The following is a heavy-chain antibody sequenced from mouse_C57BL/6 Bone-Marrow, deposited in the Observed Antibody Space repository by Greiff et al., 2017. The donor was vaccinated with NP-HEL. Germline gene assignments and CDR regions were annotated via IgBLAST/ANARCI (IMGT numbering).Heavy chain of an antibody. CDR2: IDPSDSYT. J-gene: IGHJ4*01. CDR3: ARERSWDPYAMDY. V-gene: IGHV1-69*01. Sequence: QVQLQQPGAELVMPGASVKLSCKASGYTFTSYWMHWVKQRPGQGLEWIGEIDPSDSYTNYNQKFKGKSTLTVDKYSSTAYMQLSSLTSEDSAVYFFARERSWDPYAMDYWGQGTSVTVSS. CDR1: GYTFTSYW. D-gene: IGHD4-1*01.